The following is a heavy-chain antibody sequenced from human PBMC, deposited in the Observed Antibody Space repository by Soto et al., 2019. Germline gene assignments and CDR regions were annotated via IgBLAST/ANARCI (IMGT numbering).Heavy chain of an antibody. J-gene: IGHJ4*02. D-gene: IGHD3-10*01. Sequence: EVQLLESGGGLVQPGGSLRLSCAASGFTFDNYAMSWVRQAPGKGLEWVSAISGSGGSTYYADSVMGRFTISRDNSKNTLYLQMNSLRAEDTAVYYCAKALLIGEWRRPPWYWGQGTLVTVSS. V-gene: IGHV3-23*01. CDR2: ISGSGGST. CDR1: GFTFDNYA. CDR3: AKALLIGEWRRPPWY.